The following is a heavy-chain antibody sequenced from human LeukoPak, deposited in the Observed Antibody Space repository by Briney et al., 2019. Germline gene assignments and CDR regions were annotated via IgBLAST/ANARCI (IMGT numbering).Heavy chain of an antibody. CDR3: AKDRGRVPAAPSLVDV. V-gene: IGHV3-43D*04. D-gene: IGHD2-2*01. CDR2: ISWDGGST. CDR1: GFTFDDYA. J-gene: IGHJ6*04. Sequence: PGGSLRLSCAASGFTFDDYAMHWVRQAPGKGLEWVSFISWDGGSTYYADSVKGRFTISRDNSKNSLYLQMNSLRAEDTALYYCAKDRGRVPAAPSLVDVWGKGTTVTVSS.